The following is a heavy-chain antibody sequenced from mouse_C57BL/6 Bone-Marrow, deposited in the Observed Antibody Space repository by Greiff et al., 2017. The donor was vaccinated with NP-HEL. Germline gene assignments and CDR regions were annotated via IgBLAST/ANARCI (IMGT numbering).Heavy chain of an antibody. CDR3: ARPSLRGYAMDY. J-gene: IGHJ4*01. V-gene: IGHV1-69*01. CDR2: IGPSDSYT. CDR1: GYTFTSYW. Sequence: VQLQQSGAELVMPGASVKLSCKASGYTFTSYWMHWVKQRPGQGLEWIGEIGPSDSYTNYNQKFKGKSTLTVDKSSSTAYMQLSSLKSEDSAVYYCARPSLRGYAMDYWGQGTSVTVSA.